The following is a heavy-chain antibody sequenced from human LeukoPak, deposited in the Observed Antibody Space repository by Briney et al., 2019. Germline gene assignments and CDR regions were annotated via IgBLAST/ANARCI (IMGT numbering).Heavy chain of an antibody. V-gene: IGHV3-48*03. Sequence: GSLRLSCAASGFTFDDYAMHWVRQAPGKGLEWVSYISSSGSTIYYADSVKGRFTISRDNAKNSLYLQMNSLRAEDTAVYYCARGSGSYGYYYYYMDVWGKGTTVTVSS. CDR1: GFTFDDYA. CDR3: ARGSGSYGYYYYYMDV. CDR2: ISSSGSTI. D-gene: IGHD3-10*01. J-gene: IGHJ6*03.